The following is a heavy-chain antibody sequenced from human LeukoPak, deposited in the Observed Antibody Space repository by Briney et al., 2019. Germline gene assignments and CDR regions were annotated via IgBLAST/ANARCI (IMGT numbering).Heavy chain of an antibody. Sequence: GGSLRLSCAASGFTFSSCEMNWVRQAPGKGLEWVSYISSGGSPIYYADSVKGRFTISRDNAKNSLYLQMNSLRAEDTAVYYCAREYSDGSGSYYYYYGMDVWGKGTTVIVSS. J-gene: IGHJ6*04. D-gene: IGHD3-10*01. CDR1: GFTFSSCE. V-gene: IGHV3-48*03. CDR2: ISSGGSPI. CDR3: AREYSDGSGSYYYYYGMDV.